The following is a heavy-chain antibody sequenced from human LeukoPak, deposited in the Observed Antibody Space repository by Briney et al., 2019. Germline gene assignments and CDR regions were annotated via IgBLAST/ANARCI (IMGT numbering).Heavy chain of an antibody. V-gene: IGHV4-59*01. J-gene: IGHJ4*02. CDR2: IYYSGST. CDR3: ARVAKGFDY. Sequence: SETLSLTCTVSGGSISSYYWSWIRQPPGKGLEWIGYIYYSGSTNYNPSLKSRVTISVDTPKNQFSLKLSSVTAADTAVYYCARVAKGFDYWGQGTLVTVSS. CDR1: GGSISSYY.